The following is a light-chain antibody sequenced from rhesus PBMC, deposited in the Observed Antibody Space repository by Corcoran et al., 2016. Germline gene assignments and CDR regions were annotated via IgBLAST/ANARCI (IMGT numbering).Light chain of an antibody. J-gene: IGKJ1*01. CDR1: QDINKE. Sequence: DIQMTQSPSSLSASVGDRVTVTCRASQDINKELSWYQQKPGKAPPLLIYGASSLETGVSSRLRGSGSGTDYTLTISSLQPEDVATYYCLQDYSTPWTFGQGTKVEIK. CDR3: LQDYSTPWT. V-gene: IGKV1-94*01. CDR2: GAS.